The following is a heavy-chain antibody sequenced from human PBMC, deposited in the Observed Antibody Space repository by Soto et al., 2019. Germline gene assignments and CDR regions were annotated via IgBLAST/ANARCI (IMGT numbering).Heavy chain of an antibody. V-gene: IGHV4-34*01. J-gene: IGHJ4*02. CDR1: GGSFSGYY. CDR3: ARALTDIVVVVAALGYYFDY. CDR2: INHSGST. D-gene: IGHD2-15*01. Sequence: QVQLQQWGAGLLKPSETLSLTCAVYGGSFSGYYWSWIRQPPGKGLEWIGEINHSGSTNYNPSLKSRVTISVDTSKNQFSLKLSSVTAADTAVYYCARALTDIVVVVAALGYYFDYWGQGTLVTVSS.